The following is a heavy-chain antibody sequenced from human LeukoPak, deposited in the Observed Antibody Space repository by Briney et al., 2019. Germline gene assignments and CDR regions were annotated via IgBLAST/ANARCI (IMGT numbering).Heavy chain of an antibody. D-gene: IGHD6-13*01. CDR2: INHSGST. J-gene: IGHJ4*02. CDR3: ARGLGAAAGGGGDY. CDR1: GGSFSGYY. Sequence: SETMSPTCAVYGGSFSGYYWSWIRQPPGKGLEWIGEINHSGSTNYNPSLKSRVTISVDTSKNQFSLKLSSVTAADTAVYYCARGLGAAAGGGGDYWGQGTLVTVSS. V-gene: IGHV4-34*01.